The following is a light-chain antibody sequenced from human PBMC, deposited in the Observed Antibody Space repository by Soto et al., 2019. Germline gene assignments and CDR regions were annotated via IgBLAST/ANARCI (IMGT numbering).Light chain of an antibody. V-gene: IGLV2-14*01. CDR3: SSYTSTSTYV. CDR1: SSDVGGYNY. CDR2: DGT. Sequence: QSALTQPASVSGSPGPSITISCTGTSSDVGGYNYVSWYQQHPGKAPKLMIYDGTNRPSGVSNRFSGSKSANTASLTISGLQAEDEADYYCSSYTSTSTYVFGTGTKLTVL. J-gene: IGLJ1*01.